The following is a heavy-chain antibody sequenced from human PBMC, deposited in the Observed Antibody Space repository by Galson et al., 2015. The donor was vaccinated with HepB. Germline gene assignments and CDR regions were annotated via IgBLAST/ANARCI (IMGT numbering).Heavy chain of an antibody. CDR3: AKDRYDSSGYYSDAFDI. J-gene: IGHJ3*02. CDR2: ISGSGGST. D-gene: IGHD3-22*01. CDR1: GFTFSSYA. V-gene: IGHV3-23*01. Sequence: SLRLSCAASGFTFSSYAMSWVRQAPGKGLEWVSAISGSGGSTYYADSVKGRFTISRDNSKNTLYLQMNSLRAEDTAVYYCAKDRYDSSGYYSDAFDIWGQGTMVTVSS.